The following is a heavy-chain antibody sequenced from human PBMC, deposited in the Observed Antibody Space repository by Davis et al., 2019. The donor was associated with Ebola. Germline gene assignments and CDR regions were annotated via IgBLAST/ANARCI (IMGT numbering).Heavy chain of an antibody. Sequence: SETLSLTCAVYGGSFSGYYWSWIRQPPGKGLEWIGEINHSGSTNYNPSLKSRVTISVDTSKNQFSLKLSSVTAADTAVYYCARGDRFLEWLLRGYYGMDVWGQGTTVTVSS. V-gene: IGHV4-34*01. CDR3: ARGDRFLEWLLRGYYGMDV. CDR1: GGSFSGYY. CDR2: INHSGST. J-gene: IGHJ6*02. D-gene: IGHD3-3*01.